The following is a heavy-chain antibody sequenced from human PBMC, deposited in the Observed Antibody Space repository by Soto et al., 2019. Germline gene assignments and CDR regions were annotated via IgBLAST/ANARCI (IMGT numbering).Heavy chain of an antibody. J-gene: IGHJ4*02. CDR3: ARLHYDFWSGYPYFDY. D-gene: IGHD3-3*01. CDR2: IYYSGST. CDR1: GGSISSSSYY. V-gene: IGHV4-39*01. Sequence: ETLSLTCTVSGGSISSSSYYWGWIRQPPGKGLEWIGSIYYSGSTYYNPSLKSRVTISVDTSKNQFSLKLSSVTAADTAVYYCARLHYDFWSGYPYFDYWGQGTLVTVSS.